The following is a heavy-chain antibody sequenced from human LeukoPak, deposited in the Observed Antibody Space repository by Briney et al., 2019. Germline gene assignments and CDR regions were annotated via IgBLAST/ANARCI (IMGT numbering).Heavy chain of an antibody. J-gene: IGHJ4*02. CDR1: GYTFTSYA. CDR2: INAGNGNT. D-gene: IGHD2-21*02. CDR3: ARPMNCGGDCYYFDY. V-gene: IGHV1-3*01. Sequence: GASVKVSYKASGYTFTSYAMHWVRQAPGQRLEWLGWINAGNGNTKYSQKFQGRVTITRDTSASTAYMELSSLRSEDTAVYYCARPMNCGGDCYYFDYWGQGTLVTVSS.